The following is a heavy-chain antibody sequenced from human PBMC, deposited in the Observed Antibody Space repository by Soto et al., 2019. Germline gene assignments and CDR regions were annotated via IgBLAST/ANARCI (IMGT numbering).Heavy chain of an antibody. CDR3: ERSRGAYPAGYYFDY. V-gene: IGHV4-39*01. D-gene: IGHD2-21*01. CDR2: IYYSGST. Sequence: QLQLQESGPGLVKPSETLSLTCTVSGGSISSSSYYWGWIRQPPGKGLEWIGSIYYSGSTYYNPSLKSRVTTSVDTSKTQFSLKLCSVTAADTAVYYCERSRGAYPAGYYFDYWCQGTLVTVSS. J-gene: IGHJ4*02. CDR1: GGSISSSSYY.